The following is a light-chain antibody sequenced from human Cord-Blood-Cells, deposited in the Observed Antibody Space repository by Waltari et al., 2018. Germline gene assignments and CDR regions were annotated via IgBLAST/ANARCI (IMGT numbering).Light chain of an antibody. V-gene: IGLV2-14*01. CDR1: SSDVGGYIY. J-gene: IGLJ1*01. Sequence: QSALTQPASVSGSPGQSITIPCTGTSSDVGGYIYVSWYQQHPGKAPKVRIYEVSTRPAGVSNRVSGSKSGNPDSLTISGLQAEDEANYYCSSYTSISTYVFGTVTNVTVL. CDR3: SSYTSISTYV. CDR2: EVS.